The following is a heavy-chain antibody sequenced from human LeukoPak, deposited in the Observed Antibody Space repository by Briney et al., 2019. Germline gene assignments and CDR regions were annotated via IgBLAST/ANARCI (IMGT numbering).Heavy chain of an antibody. CDR3: ATEYVRTHYFDW. CDR2: ITSTGTTT. V-gene: IGHV1-46*02. Sequence: ASVKVSCKASGYNLNTYHMHWVRQAPGQGLEWMGIITSTGTTTICAQKFQGRVTMTRDTSTSTVYMDLSSLGSDDTAVYYCATEYVRTHYFDWWGQGTPVTVSS. D-gene: IGHD3-16*01. CDR1: GYNLNTYH. J-gene: IGHJ4*02.